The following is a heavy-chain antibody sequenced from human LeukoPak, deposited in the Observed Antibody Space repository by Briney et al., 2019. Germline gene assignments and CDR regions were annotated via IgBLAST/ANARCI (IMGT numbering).Heavy chain of an antibody. J-gene: IGHJ6*03. V-gene: IGHV4-39*07. Sequence: SETLSLTCTVSGGSISISNYYWGWIRQPPGKGLEWIGSMSYSGSTNYNPSLKSRVTMSVDTSKKQFSLKLSSVTAADTAVYYCARVRGSSGSYEYYHYMDVWGKGTTVTISS. CDR1: GGSISISNYY. CDR2: MSYSGST. D-gene: IGHD1-26*01. CDR3: ARVRGSSGSYEYYHYMDV.